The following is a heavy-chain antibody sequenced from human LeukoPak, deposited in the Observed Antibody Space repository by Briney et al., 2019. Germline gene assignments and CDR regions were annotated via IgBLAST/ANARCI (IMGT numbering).Heavy chain of an antibody. D-gene: IGHD3-10*01. Sequence: PSETLSLTCAVYGGPFSGYYWSWIRQPPGKGLEWIGEINHSGSTNYNPSLKSRVTISVDTSKNQFSLKLSSVTAADTAVYYCARLGYYYGSGSYYGAFDIWGQGTMVTVSS. J-gene: IGHJ3*02. CDR3: ARLGYYYGSGSYYGAFDI. CDR2: INHSGST. V-gene: IGHV4-34*01. CDR1: GGPFSGYY.